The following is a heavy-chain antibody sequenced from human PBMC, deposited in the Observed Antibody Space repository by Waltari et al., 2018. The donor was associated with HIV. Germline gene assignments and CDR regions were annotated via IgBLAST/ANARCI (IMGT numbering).Heavy chain of an antibody. J-gene: IGHJ4*02. CDR2: ISSSSSTI. CDR3: ARDWSSGLSGY. D-gene: IGHD3-22*01. CDR1: GFTFSSYS. V-gene: IGHV3-48*01. Sequence: EVQLVESGGGLVQPGGSLRLSCAASGFTFSSYSMNWVRQAPGKGLEWVSYISSSSSTIYYADSVKGRFTISRDNAKNSLYLQMNSLRAEDTAVYYCARDWSSGLSGYWGQGTLVTVSS.